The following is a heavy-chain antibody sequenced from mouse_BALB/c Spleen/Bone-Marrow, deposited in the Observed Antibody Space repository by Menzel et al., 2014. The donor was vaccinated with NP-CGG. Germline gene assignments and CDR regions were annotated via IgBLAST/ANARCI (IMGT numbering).Heavy chain of an antibody. D-gene: IGHD2-1*01. CDR2: INPYNGGT. J-gene: IGHJ3*01. Sequence: EVQLQQSGPELVKPGASMKISCKASGYSFTGYTMNWVKQSHGENLEWIGLINPYNGGTSYNQKFKGKATLTVDKSSSTAYMELFSLTSEDSAVYYCARDGNGCAYWDQRTLVTVSA. CDR1: GYSFTGYT. V-gene: IGHV1-18*01. CDR3: ARDGNGCAY.